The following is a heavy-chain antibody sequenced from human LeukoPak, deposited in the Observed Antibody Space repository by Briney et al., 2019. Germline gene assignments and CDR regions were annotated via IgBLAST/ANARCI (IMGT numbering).Heavy chain of an antibody. Sequence: GRSLRLSCAASGFTFDDYAMHWVRQAPGKGLEWVSGISWNSGSIGYADSVKGRFTISRDNAKNSLYLQMNSLRAEDTALYYCAKGPSWEIRGIADYWGQGTLVTVSS. J-gene: IGHJ4*02. D-gene: IGHD1-26*01. V-gene: IGHV3-9*01. CDR1: GFTFDDYA. CDR3: AKGPSWEIRGIADY. CDR2: ISWNSGSI.